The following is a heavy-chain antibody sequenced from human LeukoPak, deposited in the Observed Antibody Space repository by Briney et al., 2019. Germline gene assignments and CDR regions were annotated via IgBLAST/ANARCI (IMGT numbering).Heavy chain of an antibody. CDR2: VSTSGHII. V-gene: IGHV3-11*04. D-gene: IGHD1-26*01. CDR1: GFSFSDYY. Sequence: GGSLRLSCAASGFSFSDYYMSWIRQAPGKGLEWVSSVSTSGHIIYYADAVKGRFTISRDNAKNSLYLQMNSLRGEDTAVYYCARDWVDSGIYSGFGYWGQGTLVTVSS. CDR3: ARDWVDSGIYSGFGY. J-gene: IGHJ4*02.